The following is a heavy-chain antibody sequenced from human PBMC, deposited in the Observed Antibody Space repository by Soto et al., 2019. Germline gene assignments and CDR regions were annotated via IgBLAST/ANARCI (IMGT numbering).Heavy chain of an antibody. CDR1: GFTFSTYS. D-gene: IGHD2-15*01. J-gene: IGHJ4*02. CDR2: ISSSSKYI. V-gene: IGHV3-21*01. CDR3: ARSEEGPYCTGDSCYNY. Sequence: GGSLRLSCAASGFTFSTYSMNRVRQAPGKGLEWASSISSSSKYIYYADSVKGRFTISRENAKNSLFLQMNSLRAEDTAVYYCARSEEGPYCTGDSCYNYWGQGALVTVSS.